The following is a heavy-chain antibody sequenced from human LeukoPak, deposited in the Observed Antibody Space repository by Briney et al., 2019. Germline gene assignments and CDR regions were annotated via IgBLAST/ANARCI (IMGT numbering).Heavy chain of an antibody. CDR3: ARLTMVRGSTDV. D-gene: IGHD3-10*01. Sequence: SETLSLTCAVYGGSFSGYYWSWIRQPPGKGLEWIGEINHSGSTNYNPSLKSRVTISVDTSKNQFSLKLSSVTAADTAVYYCARLTMVRGSTDVWGQGTTVTVS. CDR1: GGSFSGYY. V-gene: IGHV4-34*01. CDR2: INHSGST. J-gene: IGHJ6*02.